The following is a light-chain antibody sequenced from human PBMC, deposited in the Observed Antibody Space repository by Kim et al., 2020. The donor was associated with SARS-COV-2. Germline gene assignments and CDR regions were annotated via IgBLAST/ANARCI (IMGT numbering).Light chain of an antibody. V-gene: IGLV3-19*01. CDR3: NSRDSNDNVV. CDR2: GKN. Sequence: VALGQTVRITCQGDSLRSYYATWYQQKPGQAPMVVIYGKNNRPSGIPDRFSGSSSGNTASLTITGTQAGDEADYYCNSRDSNDNVVFGAGTQLTVL. J-gene: IGLJ2*01. CDR1: SLRSYY.